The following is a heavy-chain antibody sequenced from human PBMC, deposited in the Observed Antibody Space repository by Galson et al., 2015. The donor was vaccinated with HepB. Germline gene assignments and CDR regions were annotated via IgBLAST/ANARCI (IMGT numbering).Heavy chain of an antibody. CDR2: ISGSGGST. V-gene: IGHV3-23*01. CDR3: AKGGQRRSYYYGSGSRMNWFDP. Sequence: SLRLSCAASGFTFSSYAMSWVRQAPGKGLEWVSAISGSGGSTYYADSVKGRFTISRDNSKNTLYLQMNSLRAEDTAVYYCAKGGQRRSYYYGSGSRMNWFDPWGQGTLVTVSS. D-gene: IGHD3-10*01. J-gene: IGHJ5*02. CDR1: GFTFSSYA.